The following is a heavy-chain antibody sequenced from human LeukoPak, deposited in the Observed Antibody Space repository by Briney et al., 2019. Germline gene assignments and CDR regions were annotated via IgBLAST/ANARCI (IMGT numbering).Heavy chain of an antibody. CDR3: ARPLGYCSSTSCYGGAFDI. Sequence: ASVKVSCKASGYTFTSYYMHWVRQAPGQGLEWMGIINPSGGSTSYAQKFQGRVTMTRDTSTSTVYMELSSLRSEDTAVYYCARPLGYCSSTSCYGGAFDIWGQGTMATVSS. J-gene: IGHJ3*02. CDR1: GYTFTSYY. CDR2: INPSGGST. V-gene: IGHV1-46*03. D-gene: IGHD2-2*01.